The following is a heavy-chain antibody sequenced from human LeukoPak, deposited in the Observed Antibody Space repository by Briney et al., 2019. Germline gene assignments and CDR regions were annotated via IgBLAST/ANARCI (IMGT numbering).Heavy chain of an antibody. V-gene: IGHV4-59*01. CDR1: GGSTSSFY. CDR3: ARSNSESYYRGYYFDY. D-gene: IGHD1-26*01. Sequence: SETLSLTCTVSGGSTSSFYWSWIRQPPEKGLEWIGYISHSGTTNYNPSLKSRVTISVDTSMNQFSLKLSSVTAADTAVYYCARSNSESYYRGYYFDYWGQGTLVTVSS. J-gene: IGHJ4*02. CDR2: ISHSGTT.